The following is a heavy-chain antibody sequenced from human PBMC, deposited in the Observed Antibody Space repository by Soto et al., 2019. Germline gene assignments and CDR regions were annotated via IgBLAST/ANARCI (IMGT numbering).Heavy chain of an antibody. V-gene: IGHV4-39*01. CDR1: GGSISSSDYC. J-gene: IGHJ5*02. Sequence: SETLSLTCTVSGGSISSSDYCWGWIRQPPGKGLEWIGSIYYTGITYCNPSLKSRVTVSVDTSKNQFSLKLSTVTAADTAVYYCARHRRLNWFDPWGQGTLVTVSS. CDR3: ARHRRLNWFDP. CDR2: IYYTGIT.